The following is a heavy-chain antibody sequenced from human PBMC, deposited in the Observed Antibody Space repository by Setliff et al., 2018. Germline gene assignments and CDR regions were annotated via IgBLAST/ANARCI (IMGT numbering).Heavy chain of an antibody. D-gene: IGHD6-19*01. CDR3: AREQWLDPPGYYYMDV. J-gene: IGHJ6*03. Sequence: SETLSLTCTVSGGSISSYYWSWIRQPAGKGLEWIGHIYIGGSANYNTSRKSRVTMSIDTSKNQFSLKLNSVTAADMAGYYCAREQWLDPPGYYYMDVWAKGTTVTVSS. CDR2: IYIGGSA. V-gene: IGHV4-4*07. CDR1: GGSISSYY.